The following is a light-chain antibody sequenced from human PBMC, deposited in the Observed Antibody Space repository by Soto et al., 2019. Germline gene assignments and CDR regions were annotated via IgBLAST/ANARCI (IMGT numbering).Light chain of an antibody. CDR3: LQHNSYPRT. V-gene: IGKV1-17*01. Sequence: DIQMTQSPSSLSASVGDRVTITCRASQGIRSDLGWYQQKPGEAPKRLIYAAPSLQSGVPSRFSGSGSGTEFTLTISSLQPEDFATYYCLQHNSYPRTFGQGTKVDIK. CDR2: AAP. CDR1: QGIRSD. J-gene: IGKJ1*01.